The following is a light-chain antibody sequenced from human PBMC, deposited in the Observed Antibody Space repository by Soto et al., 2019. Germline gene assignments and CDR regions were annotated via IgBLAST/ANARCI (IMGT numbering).Light chain of an antibody. Sequence: QSALTQPASVSGSPGQSITISCTGTSSEVGGYNYVSWYQQHPGKAPKLMIYAVSNRPSGVSNRFSGSKSGNTASLTISGLQAEDEADYYCSSYTSSSTPVVFGGGTKLTVL. CDR1: SSEVGGYNY. CDR3: SSYTSSSTPVV. CDR2: AVS. V-gene: IGLV2-14*01. J-gene: IGLJ2*01.